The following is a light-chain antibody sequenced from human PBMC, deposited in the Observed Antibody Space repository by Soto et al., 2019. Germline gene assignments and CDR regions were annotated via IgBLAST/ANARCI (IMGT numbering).Light chain of an antibody. CDR1: QGISSY. J-gene: IGKJ3*01. V-gene: IGKV1-9*01. CDR2: AAS. CDR3: QQLNSLGT. Sequence: DIHLTQSPSFLSASVGDRVTITCRASQGISSYLAWYQQKPGKAPKLLIYAASTLQSGVPSRFSGSGSGTEFTLTIISLQPEDIATYYGQQLNSLGTFGPGTKVDIK.